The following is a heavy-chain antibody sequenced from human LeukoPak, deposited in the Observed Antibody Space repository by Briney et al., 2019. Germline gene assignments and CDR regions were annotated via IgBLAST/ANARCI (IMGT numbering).Heavy chain of an antibody. CDR3: ARAFYDSSGYYYFY. CDR1: GFTVSSNY. J-gene: IGHJ4*02. V-gene: IGHV3-53*01. D-gene: IGHD3-22*01. CDR2: IYSGGST. Sequence: PGGSLGLSCAASGFTVSSNYMSWVRQAPGKGLEWVSVIYSGGSTYYADSVKGRFTISRDNSKNTLYLQMNSLRAEDTAVYYCARAFYDSSGYYYFYWGQGTLVTVSS.